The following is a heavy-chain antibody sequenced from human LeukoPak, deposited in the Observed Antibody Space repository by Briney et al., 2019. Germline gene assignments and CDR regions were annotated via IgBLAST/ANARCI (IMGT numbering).Heavy chain of an antibody. D-gene: IGHD6-6*01. CDR2: IYTSGST. CDR3: AKVLAYSSSSSEDY. Sequence: SETLSLTCTVSGGSISSYYWSWIRQPAGKGLEWIGRIYTSGSTNYNPSLKSRVTMSVDTSKNQFSLKLSSVTAADTAVYYCAKVLAYSSSSSEDYWGQGTLVTVSP. V-gene: IGHV4-4*07. J-gene: IGHJ4*02. CDR1: GGSISSYY.